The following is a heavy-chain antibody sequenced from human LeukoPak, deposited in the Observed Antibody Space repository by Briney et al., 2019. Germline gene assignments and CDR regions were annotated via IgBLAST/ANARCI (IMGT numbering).Heavy chain of an antibody. CDR3: ARHLGYCTGGSCFGREYYFDY. D-gene: IGHD2-15*01. J-gene: IGHJ4*02. CDR1: GGSISSYY. CDR2: IYYSGST. V-gene: IGHV4-59*08. Sequence: SETLSLTCTVSGGSISSYYWSWIRQAPGRGLEWIGYIYYSGSTNYHPSLKSRVTISIDTSKNQFSLKLSSVTAADTAVYYCARHLGYCTGGSCFGREYYFDYWGQGTLATVSS.